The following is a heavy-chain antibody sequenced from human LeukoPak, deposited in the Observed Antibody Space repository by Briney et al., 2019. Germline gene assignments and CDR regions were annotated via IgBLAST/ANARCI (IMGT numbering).Heavy chain of an antibody. J-gene: IGHJ4*02. CDR1: GYTFTSYG. CDR2: TSAHNGIT. D-gene: IGHD6-19*01. V-gene: IGHV1-18*01. Sequence: GASVKVSCKASGYTFTSYGISWVRQAPGQGLEWMGWTSAHNGITNYAQKLQGRVTMTTDTSTSTAYMELRSLRSDDTAVYYCARDSSGIAVAGNFDYWGQGTLVTVSS. CDR3: ARDSSGIAVAGNFDY.